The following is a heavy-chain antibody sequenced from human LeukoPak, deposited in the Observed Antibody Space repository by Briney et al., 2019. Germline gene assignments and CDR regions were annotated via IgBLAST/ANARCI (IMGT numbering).Heavy chain of an antibody. V-gene: IGHV1-69*13. CDR3: ARDTGPYCSSTSCYALDY. D-gene: IGHD2-2*01. CDR1: GGTFSSYA. Sequence: ASVKVSCKASGGTFSSYAISWVRQAPGQGLEWMGGIIPIFGTANYAQKFQGRVTITASESTSTAYMELSSLRSEDTAVYYCARDTGPYCSSTSCYALDYWGQGTLVTVSS. CDR2: IIPIFGTA. J-gene: IGHJ4*02.